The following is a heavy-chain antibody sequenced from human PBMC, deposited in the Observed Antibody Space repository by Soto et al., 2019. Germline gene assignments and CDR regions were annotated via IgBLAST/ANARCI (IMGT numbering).Heavy chain of an antibody. Sequence: QITLKESGPPLVKPTQTLTLTCTFSGFSLSTSGVGVGWIRQPPGKALEWLALIYWYDDKPYSPSPRTTLTITKDTSKNQVVITMTNMDPVDTATYYCAHPGEPDYWGQGTLVTVSS. J-gene: IGHJ4*02. CDR2: IYWYDDK. CDR1: GFSLSTSGVG. D-gene: IGHD1-1*01. V-gene: IGHV2-5*01. CDR3: AHPGEPDY.